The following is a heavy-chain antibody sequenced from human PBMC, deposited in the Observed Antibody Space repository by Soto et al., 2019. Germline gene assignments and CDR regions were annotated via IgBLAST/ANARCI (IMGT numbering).Heavy chain of an antibody. CDR2: INWNSGSI. Sequence: EVQLVESGGGLVQPGMSLRHSCAASGFPFDDYAMHWVRQVPGKGLECVSGINWNSGSIGYGDSVKGRFAISRDNDKNALHLQMNALSAEDTAFYYCVKDESINWYSGHFRHWGQGTVVTVSS. J-gene: IGHJ1*01. CDR3: VKDESINWYSGHFRH. V-gene: IGHV3-9*01. CDR1: GFPFDDYA. D-gene: IGHD6-13*01.